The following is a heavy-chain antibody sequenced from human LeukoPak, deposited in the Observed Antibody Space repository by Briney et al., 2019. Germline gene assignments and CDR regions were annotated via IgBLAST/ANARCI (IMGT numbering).Heavy chain of an antibody. CDR2: IIPIIGLT. Sequence: SVKVSCKASGGXFSSFAINWVRQAPGQGLKWMGRIIPIIGLTNSAQKFQGRVTITADKFTSTAYMELSSLRSEDTAVYYCAGGLYPRYFQYWGQGTLVTVSS. CDR1: GGXFSSFA. CDR3: AGGLYPRYFQY. V-gene: IGHV1-69*04. D-gene: IGHD2-2*02. J-gene: IGHJ1*01.